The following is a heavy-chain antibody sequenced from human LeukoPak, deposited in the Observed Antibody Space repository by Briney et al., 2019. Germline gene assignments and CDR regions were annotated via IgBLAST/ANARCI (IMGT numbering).Heavy chain of an antibody. V-gene: IGHV4-30-4*08. CDR3: ARALRAYYDFWSGYYPGAFDI. D-gene: IGHD3-3*01. CDR1: GGSISSGDYY. J-gene: IGHJ3*02. CDR2: IYYSGST. Sequence: SETLSLTCTVSGGSISSGDYYWSWIRQHPGKGLEWIGYIYYSGSTYYNPSLKSRVTISVDTSKNQFSLKLSSVTAADTAVYYCARALRAYYDFWSGYYPGAFDIWGQGTMVTVSS.